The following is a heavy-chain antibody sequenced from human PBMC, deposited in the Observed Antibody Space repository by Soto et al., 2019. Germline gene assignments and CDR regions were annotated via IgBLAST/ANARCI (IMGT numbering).Heavy chain of an antibody. Sequence: VQLVQSGNEMKKPGSSVRVSCTASGGSFNTYSISWVRQAPGQGLEWMGGIMPILNTPTYSQRFQGRVTITEDKSTTTAHMDMSNLTSADTAVYYCVAVYSSSWFFDYWGQGNLVTVSP. CDR3: VAVYSSSWFFDY. CDR1: GGSFNTYS. D-gene: IGHD2-2*01. CDR2: IMPILNTP. J-gene: IGHJ4*02. V-gene: IGHV1-69*06.